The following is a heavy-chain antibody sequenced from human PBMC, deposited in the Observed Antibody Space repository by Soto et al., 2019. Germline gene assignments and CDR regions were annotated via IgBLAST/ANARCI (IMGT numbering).Heavy chain of an antibody. CDR1: VFTFSSYA. J-gene: IGHJ5*02. V-gene: IGHV3-23*01. Sequence: GSLRLSCAASVFTFSSYAMSWVRQAPGKGLEWVSAISGSGGSTYYADPVKGRFTISRDNSKNTLYLQMNSLRAEDTAVYYCAKFTVVTRWFDPWGQGTLVTVSS. D-gene: IGHD2-21*02. CDR2: ISGSGGST. CDR3: AKFTVVTRWFDP.